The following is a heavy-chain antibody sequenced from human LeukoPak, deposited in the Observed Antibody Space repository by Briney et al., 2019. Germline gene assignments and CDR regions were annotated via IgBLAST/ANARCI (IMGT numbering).Heavy chain of an antibody. CDR3: ARDISWSFDF. D-gene: IGHD3-3*02. Sequence: ASVKVSCKASGYTFTDYYIHWVRQAPGQGLEWMGWISPNSGGTKYAQKFQGRVNMTRDTSITTTYMELSKLRSDDTAAYYCARDISWSFDFWGQGTLVTVSS. CDR1: GYTFTDYY. J-gene: IGHJ4*02. V-gene: IGHV1-2*02. CDR2: ISPNSGGT.